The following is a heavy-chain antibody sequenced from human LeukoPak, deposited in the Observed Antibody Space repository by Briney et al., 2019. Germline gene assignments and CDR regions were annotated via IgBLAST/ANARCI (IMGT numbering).Heavy chain of an antibody. CDR1: GGSFSGYY. CDR2: INHTGNT. V-gene: IGHV4-34*01. Sequence: SETLSLTCAVYGGSFSGYYWNWIRQPPGKGLEWIGEINHTGNTNYNPSLKSRVTISVDTSKNQFSLKLTSVTAADTAVYYCARVGSYTVPDWGQGTLVTVSS. D-gene: IGHD3-10*01. J-gene: IGHJ4*02. CDR3: ARVGSYTVPD.